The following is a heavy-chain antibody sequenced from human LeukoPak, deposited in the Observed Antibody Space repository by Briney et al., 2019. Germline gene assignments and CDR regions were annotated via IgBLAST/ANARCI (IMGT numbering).Heavy chain of an antibody. CDR2: ISAYNGNT. V-gene: IGHV1-18*01. CDR1: GYTFTSYG. Sequence: ASVKVSCKASGYTFTSYGISWVRQAPGQGLEWMGWISAYNGNTNYAQKLQGRVTMTTDTSTSTAYMELRSLRSDDTAVYYCARDQAILTVTTERAVDYWGQGTLVTASS. CDR3: ARDQAILTVTTERAVDY. D-gene: IGHD4-17*01. J-gene: IGHJ4*02.